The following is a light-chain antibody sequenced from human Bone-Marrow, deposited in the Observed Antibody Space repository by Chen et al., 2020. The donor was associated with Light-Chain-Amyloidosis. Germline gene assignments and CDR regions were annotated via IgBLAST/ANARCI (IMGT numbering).Light chain of an antibody. CDR1: QILLHSSGCNY. CDR3: MQVLQTWT. CDR2: LGS. V-gene: IGKV2-28*01. J-gene: IGKJ1*01. Sequence: DIVLTQFPLSLPVTPVQRAAISCRSSQILLHSSGCNYLHWYLQKPGRSPQLLISLGSNRAYGVPDRFSGSGSGTDFTLKISKVEADDVGVYYWMQVLQTWTFGQGTKVEIK.